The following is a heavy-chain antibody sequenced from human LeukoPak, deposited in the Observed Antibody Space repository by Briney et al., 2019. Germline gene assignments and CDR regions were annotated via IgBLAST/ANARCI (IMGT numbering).Heavy chain of an antibody. CDR3: AIRSLSGSYLGFDY. D-gene: IGHD1-26*01. Sequence: PGGSLRLSCAASGFTFSSYSMNWVRQAPGKGLEWVSSISSSSSYIYYADSVKGRFTISRDNAKNSLYLQMNSLRAEDTAIYYCAIRSLSGSYLGFDYWGQGTLVTVSS. J-gene: IGHJ4*02. CDR1: GFTFSSYS. V-gene: IGHV3-21*04. CDR2: ISSSSSYI.